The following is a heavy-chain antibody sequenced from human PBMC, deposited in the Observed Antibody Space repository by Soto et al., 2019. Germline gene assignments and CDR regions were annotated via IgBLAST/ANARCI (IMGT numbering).Heavy chain of an antibody. Sequence: ASVKVSCKASGYTFTSYGISWVRQAPGQGLEWKGWISAYNGNTNYAQKLQGRVTMTTDTSTSTAYMELRSLISDDTAVYYCARSVRGVRSQYGMDVWGQGTTVTVSS. CDR1: GYTFTSYG. CDR3: ARSVRGVRSQYGMDV. V-gene: IGHV1-18*01. J-gene: IGHJ6*02. CDR2: ISAYNGNT. D-gene: IGHD3-10*02.